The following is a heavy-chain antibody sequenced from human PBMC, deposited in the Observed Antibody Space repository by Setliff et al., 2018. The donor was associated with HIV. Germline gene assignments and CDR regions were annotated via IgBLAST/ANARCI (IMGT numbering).Heavy chain of an antibody. J-gene: IGHJ4*02. Sequence: ASVKVSCKASGYICTGYFMHWVRQAPGQGLEWMGWINPKSGGTNYAQKFQGRVTMACDTSISTAYMEVSWLRSDDTAVYYCARSFWTTEVIPLGYWGQGTLVTV. D-gene: IGHD3-3*01. V-gene: IGHV1-2*02. CDR1: GYICTGYF. CDR3: ARSFWTTEVIPLGY. CDR2: INPKSGGT.